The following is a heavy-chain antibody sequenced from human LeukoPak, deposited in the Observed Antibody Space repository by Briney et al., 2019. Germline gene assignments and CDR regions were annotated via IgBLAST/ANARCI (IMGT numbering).Heavy chain of an antibody. CDR3: AKGETYYDFWSGYTSLKWFDP. CDR1: GFTFSSYA. CDR2: LSGSGGSP. V-gene: IGHV3-23*01. Sequence: GGSLRLSCAASGFTFSSYAMSWVRQAPGKGLEWVSSLSGSGGSPNYANSVKGRFTISRDNSKNTLYLQMNSLRAEDTAVYYCAKGETYYDFWSGYTSLKWFDPWGQGTLVTVSS. J-gene: IGHJ5*02. D-gene: IGHD3-3*01.